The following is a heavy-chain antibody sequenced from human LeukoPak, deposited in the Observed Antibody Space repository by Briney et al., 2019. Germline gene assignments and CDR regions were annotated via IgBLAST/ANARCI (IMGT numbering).Heavy chain of an antibody. CDR3: ARGPPPDFDY. CDR1: GGSISSYD. CDR2: IYYSGST. V-gene: IGHV4-59*12. Sequence: PSETLSLTCTVSGGSISSYDWSWIRQPPGKGLEWIGYIYYSGSTNYNPSLKSRVTISVDTSKNQFSLKLTSVTAADTAVYYCARGPPPDFDYWGQGTLVTVSS. J-gene: IGHJ4*02.